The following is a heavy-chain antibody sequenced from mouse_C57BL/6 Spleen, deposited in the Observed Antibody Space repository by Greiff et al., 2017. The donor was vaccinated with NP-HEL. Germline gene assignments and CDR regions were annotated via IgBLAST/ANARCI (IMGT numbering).Heavy chain of an antibody. CDR1: GYTFTDYE. D-gene: IGHD3-1*01. CDR2: IDPETGGT. V-gene: IGHV1-15*01. J-gene: IGHJ1*03. Sequence: QVQLKESGAELVRPGASVTLSCKASGYTFTDYEMHWVKQTPVHGLEWIGAIDPETGGTAYNQKFKGKAILTADKSSSTAYMELRSLTSEDSAVYYWTRGGHSSGHLYFGVWGTGATVTVSS. CDR3: TRGGHSSGHLYFGV.